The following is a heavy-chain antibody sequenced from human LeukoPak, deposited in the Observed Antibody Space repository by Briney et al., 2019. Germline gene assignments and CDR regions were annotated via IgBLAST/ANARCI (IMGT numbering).Heavy chain of an antibody. CDR3: ARAGELGYCSSTSCERPLIDY. Sequence: SETLSLTCTVSGGSISSGDYYWSWIRQPPGKGVEGIGYIYYSGSIYYNPSLKSRVTISVDTSKNQFSLKLSSVTAADTAVYYCARAGELGYCSSTSCERPLIDYWGQGTLVTVSS. D-gene: IGHD2-2*01. CDR1: GGSISSGDYY. V-gene: IGHV4-30-4*08. CDR2: IYYSGSI. J-gene: IGHJ4*02.